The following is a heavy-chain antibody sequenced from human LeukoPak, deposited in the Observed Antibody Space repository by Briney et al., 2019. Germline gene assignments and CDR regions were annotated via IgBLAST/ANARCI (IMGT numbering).Heavy chain of an antibody. Sequence: ASVTVSCKASGYTFTIYGISWVRQAPGQGLEWMGWISAYNGNTNYAQKLQGRVTMTTDTSTSTAYMELRSLRSDDTAVYYCARENGFPGYCSGGSCYPDTYYFDYWGQGTLVTVSS. CDR2: ISAYNGNT. CDR1: GYTFTIYG. V-gene: IGHV1-18*01. CDR3: ARENGFPGYCSGGSCYPDTYYFDY. J-gene: IGHJ4*02. D-gene: IGHD2-15*01.